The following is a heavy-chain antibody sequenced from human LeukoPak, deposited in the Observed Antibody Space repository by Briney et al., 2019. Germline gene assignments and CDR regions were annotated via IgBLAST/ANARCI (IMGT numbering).Heavy chain of an antibody. CDR3: ARRDTIFLDY. Sequence: SETLSLTCTVSGGSISSYYWSWIRQPPGKGLEWIGEINHSGSTNYNPSLKSRVTISVDTSKNQFSLKLSSVTAADTAVYYCARRDTIFLDYWGQGTLVTVSS. V-gene: IGHV4-34*01. D-gene: IGHD3-9*01. CDR2: INHSGST. CDR1: GGSISSYY. J-gene: IGHJ4*02.